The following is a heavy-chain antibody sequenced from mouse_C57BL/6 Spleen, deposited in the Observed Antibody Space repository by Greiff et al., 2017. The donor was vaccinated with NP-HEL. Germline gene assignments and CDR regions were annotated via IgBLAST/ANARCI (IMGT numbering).Heavy chain of an antibody. CDR1: GYTFTSYW. V-gene: IGHV1-64*01. CDR2: IHPNSGST. Sequence: VQLQQPGAELVKPGASVKLSCKASGYTFTSYWMHWVKQRPGQGLEWIGMIHPNSGSTNYNEKFKSKATLTVDKSSSTAYMQLSSLTSEDSAVYYCARSDYYGSSPGFDYWGQGTTLTVSS. CDR3: ARSDYYGSSPGFDY. J-gene: IGHJ2*01. D-gene: IGHD1-1*01.